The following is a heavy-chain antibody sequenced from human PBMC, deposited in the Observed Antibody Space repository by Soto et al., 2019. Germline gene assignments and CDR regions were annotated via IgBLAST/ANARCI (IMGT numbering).Heavy chain of an antibody. CDR1: GFTFSSYA. Sequence: GGSLRLSCAASGFTFSSYAMHWVRQAPGKGLEWVAVISYDGSNKYYADSVKGRFTISRDNSKNTLYLQMNSLRAEDTAVYYCARADTINYYGSGSPQYYYYYYGMDVWGQGTTVTVSS. CDR2: ISYDGSNK. V-gene: IGHV3-30-3*01. CDR3: ARADTINYYGSGSPQYYYYYYGMDV. D-gene: IGHD3-10*01. J-gene: IGHJ6*02.